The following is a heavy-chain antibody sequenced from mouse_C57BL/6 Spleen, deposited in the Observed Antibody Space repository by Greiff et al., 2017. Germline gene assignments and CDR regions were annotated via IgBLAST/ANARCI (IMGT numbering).Heavy chain of an antibody. CDR1: GYTFTSYW. J-gene: IGHJ2*01. CDR3: ARSEILRSHFDY. V-gene: IGHV1-52*01. CDR2: IDPSDSET. D-gene: IGHD1-1*01. Sequence: QVQLQQPGAELVRPGSSVKLSCKASGYTFTSYWMHWVKQRPIQGLEWIGNIDPSDSETHYNQKFKDKATLTVDTSSSTAYMQLSSLTSEDSAVYYWARSEILRSHFDYWGQGTTLPVSS.